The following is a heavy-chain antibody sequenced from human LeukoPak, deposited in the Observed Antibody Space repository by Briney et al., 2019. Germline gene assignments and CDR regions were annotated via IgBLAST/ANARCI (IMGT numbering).Heavy chain of an antibody. D-gene: IGHD3-22*01. V-gene: IGHV3-21*01. CDR2: ISSSSSYI. CDR1: GSTFSSYS. Sequence: AGGSLRLSCAASGSTFSSYSMNWVRRPSGKWMEWVSSISSSSSYIYYADSVKGRFTICRDNAKNSLYLQMNSLRAEDTAVYYCSRVAGAYYDSSGYYSSGYFDYWGQGTLVTVSS. J-gene: IGHJ4*02. CDR3: SRVAGAYYDSSGYYSSGYFDY.